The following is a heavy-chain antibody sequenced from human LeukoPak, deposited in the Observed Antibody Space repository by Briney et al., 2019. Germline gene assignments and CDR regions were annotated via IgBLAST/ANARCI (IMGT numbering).Heavy chain of an antibody. D-gene: IGHD1-1*01. J-gene: IGHJ4*02. CDR3: AKHTAGTKALDY. CDR2: ISGSGSST. V-gene: IGHV3-23*01. CDR1: GFIFSSYA. Sequence: PGGSLRLSCAASGFIFSSYAMSWVRQAPGKGLEWFSSISGSGSSTFYADSVKGRFNISRDNSKNTLYLQMNSLRAEDTAVYYCAKHTAGTKALDYWGQGTLVTVSS.